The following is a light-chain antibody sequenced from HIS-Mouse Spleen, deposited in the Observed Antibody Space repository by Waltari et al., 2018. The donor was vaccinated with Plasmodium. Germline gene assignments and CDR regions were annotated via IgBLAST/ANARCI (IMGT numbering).Light chain of an antibody. Sequence: SYELTQPPSVSVSPGQTARITCPGDALTKQYAYWYQQKPGQAPVQVIYKYSERPSGIPERFSGSSSGTTVTLTISGVQAEDEADYYCQSADSSGTYRVFGGGTKLTVL. CDR3: QSADSSGTYRV. CDR2: KYS. J-gene: IGLJ2*01. V-gene: IGLV3-25*03. CDR1: ALTKQY.